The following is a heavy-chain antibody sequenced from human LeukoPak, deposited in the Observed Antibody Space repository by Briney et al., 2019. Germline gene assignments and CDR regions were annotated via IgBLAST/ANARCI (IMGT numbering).Heavy chain of an antibody. V-gene: IGHV4-34*01. CDR1: GGSFSGYY. Sequence: SETLSLTYAVYGGSFSGYYWSWIRQPPGKGLEWIGEINHSGSTNYNPSLKSRVTISVDTSKNQFSLKLSSVTAADTAVYYCARGRTIIAAAGSFFDPWGQGTLVTVSS. D-gene: IGHD6-13*01. J-gene: IGHJ5*02. CDR3: ARGRTIIAAAGSFFDP. CDR2: INHSGST.